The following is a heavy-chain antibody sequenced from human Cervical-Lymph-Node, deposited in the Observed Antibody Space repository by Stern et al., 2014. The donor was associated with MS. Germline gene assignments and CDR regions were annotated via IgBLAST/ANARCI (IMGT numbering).Heavy chain of an antibody. D-gene: IGHD6-6*01. CDR2: IWYDGSNK. CDR3: AKGDSSSPLEY. J-gene: IGHJ4*02. V-gene: IGHV3-33*06. Sequence: VQLVESGGGVVQPGRSLRLSCAASGFTFSSYGIHWVRQTPGKGLEWVAVIWYDGSNKYYADSVKGRFTISRDNSENTAYLQMNSLRGEDTAVYYCAKGDSSSPLEYWGQGTLVTVSS. CDR1: GFTFSSYG.